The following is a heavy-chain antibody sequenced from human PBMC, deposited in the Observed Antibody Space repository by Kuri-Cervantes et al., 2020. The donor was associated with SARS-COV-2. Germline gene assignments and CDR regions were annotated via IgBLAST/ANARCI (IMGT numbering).Heavy chain of an antibody. D-gene: IGHD1-1*01. CDR2: INPDGSYT. J-gene: IGHJ4*02. CDR3: VRDGDHWNFDY. V-gene: IGHV3-74*01. CDR1: GFTFSGHW. Sequence: GGSLRLSCAASGFTFSGHWIHWVRQAPGKGLVWVSRINPDGSYTNNADSVKSRFTLSRDNAKNMLFLQMNSLGAEDTAVYYCVRDGDHWNFDYWGQGTLVTVSS.